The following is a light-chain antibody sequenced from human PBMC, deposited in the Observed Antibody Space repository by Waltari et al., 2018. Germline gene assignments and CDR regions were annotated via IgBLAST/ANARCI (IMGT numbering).Light chain of an antibody. Sequence: DIQLTQSPSFLSASVGDRVTITCRASPGISSYLAWYQQKPGKAPKLLIYVASTLQSGVPSRFSGSGSGTEFTLTISSLQPEDFATYYCQQLNNYPLTFGQGTRLEIK. V-gene: IGKV1-9*01. CDR3: QQLNNYPLT. CDR2: VAS. J-gene: IGKJ5*01. CDR1: PGISSY.